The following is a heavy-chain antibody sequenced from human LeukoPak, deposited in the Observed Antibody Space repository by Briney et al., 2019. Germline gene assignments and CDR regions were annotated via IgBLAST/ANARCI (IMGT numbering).Heavy chain of an antibody. Sequence: SETLSLTCTVSSRSISIYYCSCIQQPPGKGLEYIGYIYSSGSTNYNPALKSRVTILVDMSKNQFSLKMSSVTAADTAVYYCARELKVGNTGYYFDYWGQGTLVTVSS. V-gene: IGHV4-59*01. CDR3: ARELKVGNTGYYFDY. CDR1: SRSISIYY. CDR2: IYSSGST. D-gene: IGHD2/OR15-2a*01. J-gene: IGHJ4*02.